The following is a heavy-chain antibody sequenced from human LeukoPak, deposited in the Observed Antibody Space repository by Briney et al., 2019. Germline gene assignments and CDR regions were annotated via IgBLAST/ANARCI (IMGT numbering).Heavy chain of an antibody. D-gene: IGHD3-10*01. V-gene: IGHV4-38-2*01. J-gene: IGHJ4*02. CDR3: ARAGWIITSGIDY. CDR2: IYHIGST. CDR1: GFTFSSYA. Sequence: SGGSLRLSCAASGFTFSSYAMNWVRQAPGKGLEWIGTIYHIGSTYYTPSLVSRVTLSVDTSKNEFSLNLRSVTAADTAVYYCARAGWIITSGIDYWGRGALVTVSS.